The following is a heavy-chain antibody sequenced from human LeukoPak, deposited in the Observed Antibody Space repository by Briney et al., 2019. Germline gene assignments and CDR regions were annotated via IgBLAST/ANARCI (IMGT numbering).Heavy chain of an antibody. CDR2: IYYSGST. D-gene: IGHD1-1*01. V-gene: IGHV4-39*07. CDR1: GGSISSSTYY. CDR3: ARDRTGMIDY. J-gene: IGHJ4*02. Sequence: SETLSLTCTVSGGSISSSTYYWGWIRQPPGKGLEWIGSIYYSGSTYYNPSLKSRVTISVATSKNQLSLKLSSVTAADTAVYYCARDRTGMIDYWGQGTLVTVSS.